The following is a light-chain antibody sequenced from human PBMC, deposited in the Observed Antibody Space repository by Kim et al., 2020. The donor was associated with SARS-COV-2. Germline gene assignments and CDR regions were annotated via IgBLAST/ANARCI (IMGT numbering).Light chain of an antibody. J-gene: IGLJ2*01. V-gene: IGLV6-57*03. CDR2: EDD. CDR1: GGSIDDNY. CDR3: QSYNRSSVV. Sequence: GKTVPTSCTRTGGSIDDNYVQGYQQRPGGVPTTVIYEDDQRPSGVSDRFSGSIDNSSNSASLTISGLKTEDEADYYCQSYNRSSVVFGGGTQLTVL.